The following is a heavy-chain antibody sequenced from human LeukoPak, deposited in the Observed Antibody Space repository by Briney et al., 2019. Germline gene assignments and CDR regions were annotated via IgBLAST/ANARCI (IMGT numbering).Heavy chain of an antibody. CDR2: ISAYNGNT. J-gene: IGHJ4*02. V-gene: IGHV1-18*04. Sequence: ASVKVSCKASGYTFTGYYMHWVRQATGQGLEWMGWISAYNGNTNYAQKLQGRVTMTTDTSTSTAYMELRSLRSDDTAVYYCARVLQQWPLSYYFDYWGQGTLVTVSS. CDR3: ARVLQQWPLSYYFDY. D-gene: IGHD6-19*01. CDR1: GYTFTGYY.